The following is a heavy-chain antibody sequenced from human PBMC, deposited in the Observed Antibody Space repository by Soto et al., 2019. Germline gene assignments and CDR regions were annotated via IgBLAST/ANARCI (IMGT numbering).Heavy chain of an antibody. Sequence: SETLSLTCTVSGGSISSYYWSWIRQPPGKGLEWIGYIYYSGSTNYNPALKSRVTISVDTSKSQSSLKLSSVTAADTAVYYCAKDSGYNYGYFRWFDPWGQGTLVTVSS. CDR1: GGSISSYY. J-gene: IGHJ5*02. CDR2: IYYSGST. CDR3: AKDSGYNYGYFRWFDP. V-gene: IGHV4-59*01. D-gene: IGHD5-18*01.